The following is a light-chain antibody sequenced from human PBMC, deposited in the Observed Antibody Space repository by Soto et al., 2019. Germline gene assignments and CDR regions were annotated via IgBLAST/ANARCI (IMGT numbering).Light chain of an antibody. CDR3: CSYAGSSTSWV. CDR1: SSDVGGYNY. CDR2: DVN. J-gene: IGLJ3*02. V-gene: IGLV2-23*02. Sequence: QSALTQPASVSGSPGQSITISCTGTSSDVGGYNYVSWYQQHPGKAPKLMIYDVNKRPSGVSNRFSASKSGNTASLTISGLQAEDEADYYCCSYAGSSTSWVFGGGTKVTVL.